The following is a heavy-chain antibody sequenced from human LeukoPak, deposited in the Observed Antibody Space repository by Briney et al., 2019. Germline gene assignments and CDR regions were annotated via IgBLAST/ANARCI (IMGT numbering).Heavy chain of an antibody. CDR2: ISYDEINK. CDR3: AKDSWYNWNDSWFDP. V-gene: IGHV3-30*18. D-gene: IGHD1-20*01. J-gene: IGHJ5*02. CDR1: GFTFSSYA. Sequence: GGSLRLSCAASGFTFSSYAMHWVRQAPGKGLEWVAIISYDEINKYYADSVKGRFTISRDNSKNTLYLQMNSLRAEDTAVYYCAKDSWYNWNDSWFDPWGQGTLVTVSS.